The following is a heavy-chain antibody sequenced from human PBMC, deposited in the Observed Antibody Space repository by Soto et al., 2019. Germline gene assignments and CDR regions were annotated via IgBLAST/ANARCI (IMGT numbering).Heavy chain of an antibody. D-gene: IGHD6-19*01. J-gene: IGHJ1*01. CDR1: GFIFSDYA. V-gene: IGHV3-64D*06. CDR3: VKDPSRGGWYGFFLH. CDR2: ISNNGGNT. Sequence: GGSLRLSCSASGFIFSDYAMHWVRLTPGKGLEFVSAISNNGGNTNDAPSVWGRFTISRDNSKNTVYLEMSSLRVEDTAIYYCVKDPSRGGWYGFFLHWGQGTVVTVSS.